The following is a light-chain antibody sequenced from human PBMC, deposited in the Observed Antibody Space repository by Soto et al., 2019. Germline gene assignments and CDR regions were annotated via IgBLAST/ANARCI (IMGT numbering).Light chain of an antibody. CDR1: QRVSSGY. J-gene: IGKJ1*01. V-gene: IGKV3-20*01. Sequence: EIVLTQSPGTLSLSPGERATLSCRASQRVSSGYLGWYQQRPGQAPRLLLYGASNRAAGIPDRFSGRGSETDFTLTISRLEPEDFAVYYSQQYASSPPWTFGQGTKVEIK. CDR2: GAS. CDR3: QQYASSPPWT.